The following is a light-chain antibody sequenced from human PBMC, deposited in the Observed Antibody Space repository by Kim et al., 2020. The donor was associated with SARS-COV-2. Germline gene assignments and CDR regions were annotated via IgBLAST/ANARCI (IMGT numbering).Light chain of an antibody. J-gene: IGLJ3*02. CDR2: ENN. Sequence: GKTVTISCTRSSGSIASTNVQWYQQRPGTSPTAVIFENNQRPSGVPDRFSGSIDVSSNSASLTISGLMTEDEADYYCQSFDSNIQVFGGGTQLTVL. V-gene: IGLV6-57*01. CDR1: SGSIASTN. CDR3: QSFDSNIQV.